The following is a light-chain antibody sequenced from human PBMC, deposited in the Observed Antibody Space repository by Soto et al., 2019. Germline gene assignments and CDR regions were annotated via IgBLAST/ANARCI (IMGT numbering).Light chain of an antibody. CDR1: QSISRS. Sequence: RMSPGTLTLSPGKRADLSCRASQSISRSLAWYQQKPGQAPRLLIYGASTRATGIPARFSGSGSGTEFTLTISCLQSEDFAVSYCQQYHTWPPITFGQGTRLEIK. V-gene: IGKV3-15*01. CDR3: QQYHTWPPIT. J-gene: IGKJ5*01. CDR2: GAS.